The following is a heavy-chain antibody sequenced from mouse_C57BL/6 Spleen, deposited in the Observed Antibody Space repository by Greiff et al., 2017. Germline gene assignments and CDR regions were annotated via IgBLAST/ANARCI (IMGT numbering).Heavy chain of an antibody. J-gene: IGHJ4*01. CDR3: ARSCGNYLYDAMDY. CDR1: GFSLTSYG. D-gene: IGHD2-1*01. CDR2: IWSGGST. Sequence: QVQLQQSGPGLVQPSQSLSITCTVSGFSLTSYGVHWVRQSPGKGLEWLGVIWSGGSTDYNAAFISRLSISNDNSKSQVFFKMNRLQAEDTAIYYCARSCGNYLYDAMDYWGQGTSVTVSS. V-gene: IGHV2-2*01.